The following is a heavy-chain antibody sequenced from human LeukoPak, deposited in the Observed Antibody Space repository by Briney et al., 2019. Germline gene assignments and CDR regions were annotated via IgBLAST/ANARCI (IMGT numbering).Heavy chain of an antibody. CDR1: GFSVSGKY. V-gene: IGHV3-53*01. CDR2: IYGDTDT. D-gene: IGHD6-19*01. Sequence: GGSLRLSCAGSGFSVSGKYMSWVRQAPGKGLEWVSLIYGDTDTYYADSVKGRFTISRDNSKNTLYLKMNSLRAEDTAVYYCAKDTVAVAALFDPWGQGTLVTVSS. CDR3: AKDTVAVAALFDP. J-gene: IGHJ5*02.